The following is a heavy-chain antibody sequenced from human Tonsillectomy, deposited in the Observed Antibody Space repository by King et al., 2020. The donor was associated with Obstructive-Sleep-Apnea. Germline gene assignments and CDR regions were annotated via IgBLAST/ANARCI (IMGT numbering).Heavy chain of an antibody. D-gene: IGHD1-26*01. CDR1: GFTFGSYN. J-gene: IGHJ4*01. V-gene: IGHV3-48*02. CDR3: VREPVVGATEGALDY. CDR2: ITSGSDTL. Sequence: VQLVESGGALVQPGGSLRLSCAASGFTFGSYNMNWVRQAPGKGLEWIAHITSGSDTLYYADSVKGRLTVSRDNAKKSLFVQMNSLRDEDTAVYYCVREPVVGATEGALDYWGHGTLVTVSS.